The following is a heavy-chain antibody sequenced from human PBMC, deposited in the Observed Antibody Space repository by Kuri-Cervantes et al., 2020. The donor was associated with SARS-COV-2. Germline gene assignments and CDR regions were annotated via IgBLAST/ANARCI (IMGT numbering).Heavy chain of an antibody. D-gene: IGHD6-19*01. CDR1: GFIFSNAW. CDR2: IKSRADGGTR. J-gene: IGHJ3*01. CDR3: TTGSVRGQWLEPRRHDGFDL. Sequence: GESLKISCAASGFIFSNAWMSWVRQAPGKGLGWIGRIKSRADGGTRDYVAPVKGRFTLSRDDSTNTLYLQMNSLKTEDTAVYYCTTGSVRGQWLEPRRHDGFDLWGQGTMVTVSS. V-gene: IGHV3-15*01.